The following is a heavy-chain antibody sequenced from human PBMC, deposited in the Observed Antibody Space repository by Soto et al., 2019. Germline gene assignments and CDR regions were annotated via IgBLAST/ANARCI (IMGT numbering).Heavy chain of an antibody. D-gene: IGHD6-19*01. J-gene: IGHJ4*02. V-gene: IGHV3-30-3*01. Sequence: GSLRLSCAASGFTFSNYAMHWVRQAPGKGLEWVAVISYDGSNKYYADSVKGRFTISRDNSKNTLYLQMNSLRAEDTAVYYCARDPLAVERPYWGQGTLVTVYS. CDR2: ISYDGSNK. CDR3: ARDPLAVERPY. CDR1: GFTFSNYA.